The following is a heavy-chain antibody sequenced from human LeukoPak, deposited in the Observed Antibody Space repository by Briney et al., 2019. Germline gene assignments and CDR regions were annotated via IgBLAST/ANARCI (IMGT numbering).Heavy chain of an antibody. CDR1: GFTVSSSF. Sequence: PGGSLRLSCAASGFTVSSSFLSWVRQAPGKGLKWLSILYSDGATTQYADSAKGRFTISRDNSKNTLYLQMNSLRAEYTALYYCARLISGSYHLYFDDWGLGALVTVSS. CDR2: LYSDGATT. J-gene: IGHJ4*02. D-gene: IGHD3-10*01. CDR3: ARLISGSYHLYFDD. V-gene: IGHV3-66*01.